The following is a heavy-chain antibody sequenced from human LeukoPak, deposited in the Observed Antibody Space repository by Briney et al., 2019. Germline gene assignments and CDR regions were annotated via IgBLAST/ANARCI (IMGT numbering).Heavy chain of an antibody. CDR3: SRLERLRYFDY. V-gene: IGHV4-39*01. CDR2: IYFSGST. D-gene: IGHD5-12*01. CDR1: GGSISSSNYY. J-gene: IGHJ4*02. Sequence: PSETLSLTCTVSGGSISSSNYYWGWIRQPPGKGLEWIGSIYFSGSTYYNPSLKSRVTISVDTSKSQFSLKLSSVTAADTALYYCSRLERLRYFDYWVQGTLVTVSS.